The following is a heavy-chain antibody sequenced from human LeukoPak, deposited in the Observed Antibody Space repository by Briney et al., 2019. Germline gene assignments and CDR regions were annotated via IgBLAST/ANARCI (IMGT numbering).Heavy chain of an antibody. V-gene: IGHV3-48*01. CDR3: ARDERGYYYSGAFFGAIDF. Sequence: GGSLRLSCAASEFTFVRYAMNWVRQAPGKGLEWVSYISSSSFKIGYADSVKGRFTASRDNSKNTVYLQMNSLRAEDTAVYYCARDERGYYYSGAFFGAIDFWGQGTLVTVSS. D-gene: IGHD3-22*01. CDR1: EFTFVRYA. J-gene: IGHJ4*02. CDR2: ISSSSFKI.